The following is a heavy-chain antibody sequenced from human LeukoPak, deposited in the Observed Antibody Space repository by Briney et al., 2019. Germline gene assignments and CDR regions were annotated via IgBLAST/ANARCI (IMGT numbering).Heavy chain of an antibody. CDR3: ARCGRYSGYYYGVAFDI. CDR1: GYTFTSYG. J-gene: IGHJ3*02. Sequence: GASVTVSCKASGYTFTSYGISWVRQAPGQGLEWMGWISAYNGNTNYAQKLQGRVTMTTDTSTSTAYMELRSLRSDDTAVYYCARCGRYSGYYYGVAFDIWGQGTMVTVSS. V-gene: IGHV1-18*01. D-gene: IGHD3-22*01. CDR2: ISAYNGNT.